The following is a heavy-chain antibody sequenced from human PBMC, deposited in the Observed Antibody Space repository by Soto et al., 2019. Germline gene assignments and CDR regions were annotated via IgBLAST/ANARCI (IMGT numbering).Heavy chain of an antibody. CDR3: ARDRSTVSYDAFDV. V-gene: IGHV4-31*03. CDR1: GGSISSGNYY. Sequence: SETLSLTCTVSGGSISSGNYYWTWIRQRPGKGLEWIGYIFHSGRTYFHPSLKRRVTISVDTSKNQFSLNLSSVTAADTAVYYCARDRSTVSYDAFDVWGQGTMVTVSS. J-gene: IGHJ3*01. D-gene: IGHD4-17*01. CDR2: IFHSGRT.